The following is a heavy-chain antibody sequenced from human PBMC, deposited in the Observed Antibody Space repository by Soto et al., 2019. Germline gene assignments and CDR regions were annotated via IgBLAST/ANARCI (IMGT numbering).Heavy chain of an antibody. CDR3: AGAAAAGLFDP. Sequence: GGSLRLSCAASGFTFSSYGMHWVRQAPGKGLEWVAVIWYDGSNKYYADSVKGRFTISRDNSKNTLHLQMNSLRVEDTAVYYCAGAAAAGLFDPWGQGTLVTGSS. CDR2: IWYDGSNK. D-gene: IGHD6-13*01. V-gene: IGHV3-33*01. J-gene: IGHJ5*02. CDR1: GFTFSSYG.